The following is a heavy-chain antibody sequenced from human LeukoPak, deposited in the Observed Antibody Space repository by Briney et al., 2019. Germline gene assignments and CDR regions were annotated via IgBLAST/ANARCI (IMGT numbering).Heavy chain of an antibody. V-gene: IGHV3-21*01. CDR1: GFTFSSYS. J-gene: IGHJ4*02. CDR2: ISSSSSYI. D-gene: IGHD6-19*01. Sequence: GGSLRLSCAASGFTFSSYSMNWVRQAPGKGLEWVSSISSSSSYIYYADSVKGRFTISRDNAKNSLYLQMNSLRAEDTAVYYCARELEVAGTGLWGYWGQGNLVTVSS. CDR3: ARELEVAGTGLWGY.